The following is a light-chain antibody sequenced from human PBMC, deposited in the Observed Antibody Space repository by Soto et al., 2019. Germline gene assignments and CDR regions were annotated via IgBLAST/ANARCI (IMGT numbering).Light chain of an antibody. Sequence: QSVLTQPASVSGSPGQSITISCTGTSRDVGGYNLVSWYQQHPGKVPKLMIYEGNKRPSGVSSRFSGSKSGNKASLTISGLQAEDEADYYCCSYAAFSNFVFGFGTKVT. V-gene: IGLV2-23*03. J-gene: IGLJ1*01. CDR3: CSYAAFSNFV. CDR2: EGN. CDR1: SRDVGGYNL.